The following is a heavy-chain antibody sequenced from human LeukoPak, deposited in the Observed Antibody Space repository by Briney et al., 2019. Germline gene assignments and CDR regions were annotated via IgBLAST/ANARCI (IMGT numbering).Heavy chain of an antibody. V-gene: IGHV1-2*02. CDR1: GYTFIDYC. J-gene: IGHJ4*02. CDR3: ALLTYDILTGYYKDFDY. CDR2: INPNSGDI. Sequence: ASVKVSCKAFGYTFIDYCMHWVRQAPGQGLEWMGWINPNSGDIKFAQKFQGRVTMTRDTSISTAYMELNRLRTDDTAVYYCALLTYDILTGYYKDFDYWGQGTLVTVSS. D-gene: IGHD3-9*01.